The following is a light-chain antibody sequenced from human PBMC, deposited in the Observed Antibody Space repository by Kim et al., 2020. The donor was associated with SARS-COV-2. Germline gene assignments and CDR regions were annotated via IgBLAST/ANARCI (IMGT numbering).Light chain of an antibody. CDR2: DAS. V-gene: IGKV1-33*01. Sequence: DIQMTQSPSSLSASVGDRVTITCQASQDISNYLNWYQQKPGKAPKLLIYDASNLETGVPSRFSGSGSGTDFTFTISSLQPEDIATYYCQQYDNPHLTFGAVTK. CDR3: QQYDNPHLT. CDR1: QDISNY. J-gene: IGKJ4*01.